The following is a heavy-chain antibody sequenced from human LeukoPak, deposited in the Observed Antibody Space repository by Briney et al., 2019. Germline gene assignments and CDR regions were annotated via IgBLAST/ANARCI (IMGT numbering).Heavy chain of an antibody. CDR2: ISWKSDRI. J-gene: IGHJ4*02. Sequence: PGGSLRLSCVASGFIFGGYAMHWVRQTPEKGLEWVSGISWKSDRIVYADSVKGRFTISRDNAKKTLYLQMNNLRPDDTALYYCAKVGLWGQGTLVTVSS. CDR1: GFIFGGYA. CDR3: AKVGL. V-gene: IGHV3-9*01.